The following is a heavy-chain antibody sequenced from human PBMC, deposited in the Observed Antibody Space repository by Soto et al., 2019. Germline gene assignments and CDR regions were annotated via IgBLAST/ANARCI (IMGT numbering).Heavy chain of an antibody. D-gene: IGHD6-6*01. V-gene: IGHV1-18*01. CDR1: GYTFTNYG. CDR3: ARVRQLGGYFYYYMDV. CDR2: ISAYNGDT. Sequence: QVQLLQSGAEVKKPGASVKVSCKASGYTFTNYGITWVRQAPGQGLEWMGWISAYNGDTHYTQRLQGRVTMNTDTSTSTAYMELRGLRSDDTAVYYCARVRQLGGYFYYYMDVWGKGTTGSFSS. J-gene: IGHJ6*03.